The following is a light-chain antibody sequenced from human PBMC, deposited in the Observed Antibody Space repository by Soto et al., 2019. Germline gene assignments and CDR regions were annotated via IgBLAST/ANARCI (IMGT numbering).Light chain of an antibody. CDR1: QSVSRY. CDR2: AVS. J-gene: IGKJ1*01. Sequence: DIQMPQSPSSLSASVGDRVTISCRASQSVSRYLNWYQQKAGKAPNILIYAVSTLESGAPSRSSGTGSGTDFTITISSLKPEDIATYYWQHGYSNPQSFGKGNKVEVK. V-gene: IGKV1-39*01. CDR3: QHGYSNPQS.